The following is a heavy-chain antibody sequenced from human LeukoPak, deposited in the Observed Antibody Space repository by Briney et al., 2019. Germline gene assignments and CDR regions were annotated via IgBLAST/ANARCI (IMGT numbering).Heavy chain of an antibody. J-gene: IGHJ3*02. CDR1: RFTFSSYE. Sequence: PGGSLRLSCAASRFTFSSYEMNWVRQAPGKGLEWVSYISSSGSTIYYADSVKGRFTISRDNAKNSLYLQMNSLRAEDTAVYYCARVTEGITMVRGVIGAFDIWGQGTMVTVSS. D-gene: IGHD3-10*01. V-gene: IGHV3-48*03. CDR2: ISSSGSTI. CDR3: ARVTEGITMVRGVIGAFDI.